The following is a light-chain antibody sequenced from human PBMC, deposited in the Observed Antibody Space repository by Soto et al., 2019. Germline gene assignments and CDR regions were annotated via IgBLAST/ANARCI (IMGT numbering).Light chain of an antibody. V-gene: IGLV2-23*01. CDR2: EGS. CDR3: CSYAGNSSFV. Sequence: SALTQPASVSGSPGQSITISCTGTSSDVGSYNLVSWYQQHPGKAPKLMIYEGSKWPSGVSNRFSGSKSGNTASLTISGLQAEDEADYYCCSYAGNSSFVFGTGTKLTVL. J-gene: IGLJ1*01. CDR1: SSDVGSYNL.